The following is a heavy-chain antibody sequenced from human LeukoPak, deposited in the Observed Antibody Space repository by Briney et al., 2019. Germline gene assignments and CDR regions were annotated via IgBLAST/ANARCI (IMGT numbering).Heavy chain of an antibody. D-gene: IGHD6-19*01. CDR2: INPSGGST. V-gene: IGHV1-46*01. CDR3: ASSSIAVAGTDY. CDR1: GYTFTSYY. J-gene: IGHJ4*02. Sequence: ASVTVSCKASGYTFTSYYMHWVRQAPGQGLEWMGIINPSGGSTSYAQKFQGRVTMTRDTSTGTVYMELSSLRSDDTAVYYCASSSIAVAGTDYWGQGTLVTVSS.